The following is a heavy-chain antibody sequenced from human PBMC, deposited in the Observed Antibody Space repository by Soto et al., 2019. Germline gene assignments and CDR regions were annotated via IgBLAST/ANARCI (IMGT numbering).Heavy chain of an antibody. Sequence: GGSLRLSCAASGFTFSDYYMSWIRQAPGKGLEWVSYISSSSSYTNYADSVKGRFTISRDNAKNSLYLQMNSLRAEDTAVYYYARDRAAITMVRGVIITGDYWGQGTLVTVSS. CDR1: GFTFSDYY. CDR2: ISSSSSYT. D-gene: IGHD3-10*01. V-gene: IGHV3-11*06. J-gene: IGHJ4*02. CDR3: ARDRAAITMVRGVIITGDY.